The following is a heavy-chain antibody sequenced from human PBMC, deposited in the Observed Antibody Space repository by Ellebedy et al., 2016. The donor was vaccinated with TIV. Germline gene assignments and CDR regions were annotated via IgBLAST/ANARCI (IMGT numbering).Heavy chain of an antibody. CDR2: ISSSGTT. CDR1: GVSIANSY. J-gene: IGHJ4*02. V-gene: IGHV4-59*01. D-gene: IGHD3-16*01. CDR3: ARTFTERPGGGTRHWVLDY. Sequence: SETLSLTCTVSGVSIANSYWSWIRQPPGKGLEWIGYISSSGTTNYSPSLKSRVTISVTTSKNQFSLKLKSVTADDTAVDYCARTFTERPGGGTRHWVLDYWGQGSLVTASS.